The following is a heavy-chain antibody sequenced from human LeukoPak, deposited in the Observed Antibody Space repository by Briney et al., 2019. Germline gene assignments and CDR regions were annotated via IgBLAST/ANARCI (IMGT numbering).Heavy chain of an antibody. J-gene: IGHJ4*02. V-gene: IGHV5-10-1*01. CDR3: AYAVGDYDSFDY. Sequence: PGGSLRLSCKGSGYXFTSYWITWVREVPGKGLEWMGTIDPSDSYTNYSPSFQGHVTISADKSISTAYLQWSSLKASDTAMYYCAYAVGDYDSFDYWGQGTLVTVSS. CDR1: GYXFTSYW. CDR2: IDPSDSYT. D-gene: IGHD3-22*01.